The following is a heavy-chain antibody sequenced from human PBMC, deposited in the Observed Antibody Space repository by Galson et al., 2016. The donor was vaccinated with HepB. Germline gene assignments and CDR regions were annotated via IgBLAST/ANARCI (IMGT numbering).Heavy chain of an antibody. J-gene: IGHJ4*02. CDR2: ISGYNGNT. Sequence: SVKVSCKASGYSFTSYVISWLRQAPGQGLEWMGWISGYNGNTGYVQKIQGRITMTTDSSTSTAYMEPRSLRSDDTAVYYCVRGGITISGVADVVDYWGQGSLVTVSS. D-gene: IGHD3-3*01. CDR1: GYSFTSYV. V-gene: IGHV1-18*01. CDR3: VRGGITISGVADVVDY.